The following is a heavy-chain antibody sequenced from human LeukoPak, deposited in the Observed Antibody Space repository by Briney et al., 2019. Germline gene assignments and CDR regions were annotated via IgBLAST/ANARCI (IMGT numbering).Heavy chain of an antibody. CDR3: AKVLLYYGDYDPFDY. V-gene: IGHV3-30*02. CDR1: GFTFSNYG. CDR2: IRYDGSNK. J-gene: IGHJ4*02. D-gene: IGHD4-17*01. Sequence: GGSLRPSCAASGFTFSNYGMHWVRQAPGKGLAWVAFIRYDGSNKYYADSVKGRFTISRDTSKNTLYLQMNSLRAEDTAVYYCAKVLLYYGDYDPFDYWGQGTLVTVSS.